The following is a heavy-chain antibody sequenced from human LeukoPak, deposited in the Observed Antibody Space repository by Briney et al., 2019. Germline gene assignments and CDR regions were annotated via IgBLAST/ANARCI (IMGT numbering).Heavy chain of an antibody. CDR3: ARHRVHDSSGYYFLDY. J-gene: IGHJ4*02. V-gene: IGHV4-59*08. CDR2: IYYSGNT. D-gene: IGHD3-22*01. Sequence: SETLSLTCTISGGSVTSYYWSWVRQPPGKGLDWIGYIYYSGNTNYNPSLKSRVTISVDTSKNQFSLKLSSVTAADTAVYNCARHRVHDSSGYYFLDYWGQGTLVTVSS. CDR1: GGSVTSYY.